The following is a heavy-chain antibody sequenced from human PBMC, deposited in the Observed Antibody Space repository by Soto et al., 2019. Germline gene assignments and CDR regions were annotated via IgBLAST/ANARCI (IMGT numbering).Heavy chain of an antibody. CDR2: IKVDGSEK. CDR1: GFTFSDYW. Sequence: GGSLRLSCVDSGFTFSDYWMSWVRQAPGKGLQWVANIKVDGSEKNYVDSVVGRFTISRDNAKNSLYLQMNSLRAEDTAVYYCARDRGPGYYRGLDVWGQGTTVTVSS. V-gene: IGHV3-7*05. J-gene: IGHJ6*02. D-gene: IGHD3-10*01. CDR3: ARDRGPGYYRGLDV.